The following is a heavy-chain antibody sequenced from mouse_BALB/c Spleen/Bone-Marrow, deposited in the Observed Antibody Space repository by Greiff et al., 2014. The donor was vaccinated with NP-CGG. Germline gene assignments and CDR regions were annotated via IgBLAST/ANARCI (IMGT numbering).Heavy chain of an antibody. J-gene: IGHJ3*01. V-gene: IGHV1-7*01. D-gene: IGHD2-1*01. CDR2: INPTTSYT. CDR3: ANGNSFAY. Sequence: QVQLQQPGAELAKPGASVKMSCKASGYTFTTFWMHWVKQRPGQGLEWIGYINPTTSYTEYSQKFKGKATLTADKSSSTAYMQLSSLTSEDSAVYYCANGNSFAYWGQGTLVTVSA. CDR1: GYTFTTFW.